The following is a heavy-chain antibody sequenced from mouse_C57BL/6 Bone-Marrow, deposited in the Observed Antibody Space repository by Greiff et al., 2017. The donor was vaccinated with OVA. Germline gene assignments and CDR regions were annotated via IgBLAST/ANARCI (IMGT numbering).Heavy chain of an antibody. D-gene: IGHD1-1*01. CDR2: IDPSDSYT. CDR3: ASVTTVVLHYYAMDY. Sequence: QVQLQQPGAELVKPGASVKLSCKASGYTFTSYWMQWVKQRPGQGLEWIGEIDPSDSYTNYNQKFKGKATLTVDTSSSTAYMQLSSLTSEDSAVYYCASVTTVVLHYYAMDYWGQGTSVTVSS. J-gene: IGHJ4*01. CDR1: GYTFTSYW. V-gene: IGHV1-50*01.